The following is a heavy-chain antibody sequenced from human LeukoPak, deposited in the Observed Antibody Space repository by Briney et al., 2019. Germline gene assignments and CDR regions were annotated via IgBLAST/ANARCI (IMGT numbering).Heavy chain of an antibody. D-gene: IGHD2-15*01. V-gene: IGHV4-4*07. Sequence: SETLSLTCTVSGGSLSSYYWSWIRQPAGKGLEWIGRIYTSESTNYNPSLKSRITMSVDTSKNQFSLKLTSVTAADTAVYYCARASDSCSGGSCYPDAFDIWGQGTMVTVSS. J-gene: IGHJ3*02. CDR1: GGSLSSYY. CDR2: IYTSEST. CDR3: ARASDSCSGGSCYPDAFDI.